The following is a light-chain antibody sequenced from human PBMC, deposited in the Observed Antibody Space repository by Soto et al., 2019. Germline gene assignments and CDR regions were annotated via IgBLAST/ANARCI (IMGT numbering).Light chain of an antibody. CDR3: QQHGQWPIT. V-gene: IGKV3-15*01. CDR2: GAS. Sequence: EIVMTQSPATLSVSPGERATLSCRASQSVSSNLAWYQQKPCQAPRLLIYGASTRATGIPARFSGSGSGTEFTLTISSLQSEDFATYYCQQHGQWPITFGQGTRLEIK. CDR1: QSVSSN. J-gene: IGKJ5*01.